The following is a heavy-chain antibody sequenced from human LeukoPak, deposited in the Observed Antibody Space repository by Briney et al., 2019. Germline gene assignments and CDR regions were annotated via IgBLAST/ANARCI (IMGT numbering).Heavy chain of an antibody. D-gene: IGHD5-12*01. CDR2: INHSGST. V-gene: IGHV4-39*07. Sequence: SETLSLTCTVSGGSISRSYYYWGWIRQPPGKGLEWIGEINHSGSTNYNPSLKSRVTISVDTSKNQFSLKLSSVTAADTAVYYCARLDIVATMPSYYYYYYMDVWGKGTTVTVSS. CDR1: GGSISRSYYY. J-gene: IGHJ6*03. CDR3: ARLDIVATMPSYYYYYYMDV.